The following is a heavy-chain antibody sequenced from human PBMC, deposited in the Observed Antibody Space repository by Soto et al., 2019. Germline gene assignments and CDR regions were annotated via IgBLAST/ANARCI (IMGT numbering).Heavy chain of an antibody. CDR3: AGSGKGGSGYPWWFDP. CDR1: GYTFTSYG. D-gene: IGHD3-22*01. V-gene: IGHV1-18*01. J-gene: IGHJ5*02. Sequence: QVQLVQSGAEVKKPGASVKVSCKASGYTFTSYGISWVRQAPGQGLEWMGWISAYNGNTNYAQKLQGRVTMTTDTXTXXAYMELRSLRSDDTAVYYCAGSGKGGSGYPWWFDPWGQGTLVTVSS. CDR2: ISAYNGNT.